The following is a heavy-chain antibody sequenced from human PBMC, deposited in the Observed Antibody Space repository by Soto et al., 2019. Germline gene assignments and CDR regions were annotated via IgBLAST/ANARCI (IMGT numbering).Heavy chain of an antibody. V-gene: IGHV3-23*01. Sequence: GGSLRLSCAASGFTFSRYGMSWVRQAPGKGLEWVSPISGSRGGTSYADSVKGRFTISRDNSKNTLCLQMDSLRADDTAGHYCAKEAVGGMVATTSVSCFDYWGQGTLVTVSS. CDR3: AKEAVGGMVATTSVSCFDY. D-gene: IGHD1-26*01. J-gene: IGHJ4*02. CDR1: GFTFSRYG. CDR2: ISGSRGGT.